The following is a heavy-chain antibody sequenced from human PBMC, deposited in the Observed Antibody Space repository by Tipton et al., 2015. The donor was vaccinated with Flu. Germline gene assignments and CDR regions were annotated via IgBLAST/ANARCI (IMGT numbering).Heavy chain of an antibody. J-gene: IGHJ3*02. Sequence: LSLTCAVSGGSISSGGYSWSWIRQPPGKGLEWIGYIYHSGSTYYNPSLKSRVTISVDRSKNQFSLKLSSVTAADTAVYYCARGVDTAMGDAFDIWGQGTMVTVSS. CDR2: IYHSGST. D-gene: IGHD5-18*01. CDR3: ARGVDTAMGDAFDI. CDR1: GGSISSGGYS. V-gene: IGHV4-30-2*01.